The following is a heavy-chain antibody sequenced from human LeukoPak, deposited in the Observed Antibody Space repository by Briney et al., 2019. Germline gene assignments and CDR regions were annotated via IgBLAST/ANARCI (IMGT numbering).Heavy chain of an antibody. D-gene: IGHD3-22*01. Sequence: SETLSLTCTVSGGSISSSSYYWGWIRQPPGKGLEWIGSIYYSGSTYYNPSLKSRVTISVDTSKNQFSLKLSSVTAADTAVYYCARPNYDSSGLTDYWGQGTPVTVSS. J-gene: IGHJ4*02. CDR3: ARPNYDSSGLTDY. CDR2: IYYSGST. V-gene: IGHV4-39*01. CDR1: GGSISSSSYY.